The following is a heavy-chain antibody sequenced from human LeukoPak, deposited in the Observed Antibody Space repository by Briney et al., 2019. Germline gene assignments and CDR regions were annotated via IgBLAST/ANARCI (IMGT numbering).Heavy chain of an antibody. CDR3: VRFAVARWQIVQASY. J-gene: IGHJ4*02. D-gene: IGHD6-6*01. V-gene: IGHV3-64D*06. CDR1: GFTLSSYA. CDR2: ISSSGGST. Sequence: WGSLRLSCSASGFTLSSYAMHWVRQAPGKGLECVSAISSSGGSTDYAYSVKGRFTISRDNSKTTLSLHMSSLRAEAAAVSYCVRFAVARWQIVQASYWGQGTLVTVSS.